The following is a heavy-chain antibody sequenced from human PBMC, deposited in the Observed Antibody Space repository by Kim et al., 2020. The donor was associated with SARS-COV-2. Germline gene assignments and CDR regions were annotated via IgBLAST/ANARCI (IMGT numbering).Heavy chain of an antibody. V-gene: IGHV1-46*01. J-gene: IGHJ4*02. CDR3: ATIAPQSQTDFDY. D-gene: IGHD6-6*01. Sequence: ASVKVSCTASGYTFTNYYLHWVRQAPGQGLEWMGIINPTGDKTSLAQKFHGRVTLTRDTSTATDYMELSNLTSEDTAIYYCATIAPQSQTDFDYWGQGTLVTVSS. CDR2: INPTGDKT. CDR1: GYTFTNYY.